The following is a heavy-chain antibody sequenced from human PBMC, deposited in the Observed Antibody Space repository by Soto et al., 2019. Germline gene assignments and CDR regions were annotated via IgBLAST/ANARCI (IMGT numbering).Heavy chain of an antibody. V-gene: IGHV3-23*01. CDR3: AKRIAAAGTDPSYYAMDV. CDR2: ISASGGRT. D-gene: IGHD6-13*01. Sequence: EVQLLESGGGLVQPGGSLRLSCAASGFTFSSYAMRWVRQAPGKGLECVSAISASGGRTYYADSVKGRFTISRDKSKNTLYLQMNSLRAEDTAVYYCAKRIAAAGTDPSYYAMDVWGHGTTVTVSS. J-gene: IGHJ6*02. CDR1: GFTFSSYA.